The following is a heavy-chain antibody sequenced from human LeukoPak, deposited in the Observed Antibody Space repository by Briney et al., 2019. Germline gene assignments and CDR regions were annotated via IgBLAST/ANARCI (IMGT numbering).Heavy chain of an antibody. CDR1: GYTFTSYG. D-gene: IGHD1-14*01. V-gene: IGHV1-69*05. CDR2: IIPIFGSA. Sequence: VKVSCKASGYTFTSYGISWVRQAPGQGLEWMGGIIPIFGSANYAQKFQGRVTITTDESTSTAYMELSSLRSEDTAVYYCARVFRRWFDSWGQGTLVTVSS. J-gene: IGHJ5*01. CDR3: ARVFRRWFDS.